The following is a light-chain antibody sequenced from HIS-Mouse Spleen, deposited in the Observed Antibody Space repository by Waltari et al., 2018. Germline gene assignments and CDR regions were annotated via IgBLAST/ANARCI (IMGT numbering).Light chain of an antibody. CDR3: QQRSNWPPTLT. Sequence: EIVLTQSPDTLSLSPGERATLSCRASQSVSSYLAWYQQKPGQAPRLLIYDASNRATGIPARFSGSGSGTDFTLTISSLGPEDFAVYYCQQRSNWPPTLTFGGGTKVEIK. V-gene: IGKV3-11*01. J-gene: IGKJ4*01. CDR2: DAS. CDR1: QSVSSY.